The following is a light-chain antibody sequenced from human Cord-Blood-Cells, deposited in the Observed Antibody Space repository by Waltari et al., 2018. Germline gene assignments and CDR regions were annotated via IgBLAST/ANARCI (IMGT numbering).Light chain of an antibody. CDR1: QSVSSSY. V-gene: IGKV3-20*01. CDR2: GAS. Sequence: EIVLTQSPGTLSLSPGERATLSCRASQSVSSSYLAWYQQKPGQATRLLSYGASSRATGIPDRFSGSGSGTDFTLTISRLEPEDFAVYYCQQYGSSGLTFGGGTKVEIK. CDR3: QQYGSSGLT. J-gene: IGKJ4*01.